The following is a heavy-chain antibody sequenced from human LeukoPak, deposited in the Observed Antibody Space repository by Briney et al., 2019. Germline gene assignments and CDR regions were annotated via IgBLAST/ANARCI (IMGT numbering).Heavy chain of an antibody. V-gene: IGHV1-18*01. CDR2: ISGYNGNT. D-gene: IGHD3-16*01. CDR1: GYIFISYG. J-gene: IGHJ4*02. Sequence: ASVKVSCKASGYIFISYGISWVRQAPGQGLEWMGWISGYNGNTNYAQKFQGRVTMTKDTSISTAYMELSRLRSDDTAVYYCAREPRERLGYYFDYWGQGTLVTVSS. CDR3: AREPRERLGYYFDY.